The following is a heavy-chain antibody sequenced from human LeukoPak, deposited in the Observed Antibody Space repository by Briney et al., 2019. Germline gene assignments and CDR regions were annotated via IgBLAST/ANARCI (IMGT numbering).Heavy chain of an antibody. Sequence: GGSLRLSCAASGFTFSSYAMHWVRQAPGQGLEWVAVISYDGSNKNYAESVKGRFTISKDNSKNTLYLQMNSLRADDTAVYYCARDPDTAMALYYFDYWGQGTLVTVSS. CDR3: ARDPDTAMALYYFDY. J-gene: IGHJ4*02. CDR2: ISYDGSNK. CDR1: GFTFSSYA. V-gene: IGHV3-30*04. D-gene: IGHD5-18*01.